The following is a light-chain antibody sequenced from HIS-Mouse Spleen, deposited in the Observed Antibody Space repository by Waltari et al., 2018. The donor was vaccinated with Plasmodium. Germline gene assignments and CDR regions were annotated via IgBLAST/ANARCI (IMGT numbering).Light chain of an antibody. CDR3: QQYNNWSFT. Sequence: EIVMTQSPATLSVSPGESATLSCRASPSVSSNLAWYQQKPGQAPGLLIYGASTRATGIPARFSGSGSGTEFTLTISRLQSEDFAVYYCQQYNNWSFTFGPGTKVDIK. CDR1: PSVSSN. V-gene: IGKV3-15*01. CDR2: GAS. J-gene: IGKJ3*01.